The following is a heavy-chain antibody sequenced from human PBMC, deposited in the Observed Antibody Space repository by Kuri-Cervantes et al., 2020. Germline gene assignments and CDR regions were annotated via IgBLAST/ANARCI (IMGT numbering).Heavy chain of an antibody. D-gene: IGHD6-13*01. J-gene: IGHJ4*02. CDR1: GFTFSTYA. Sequence: GESLKISCVASGFTFSTYAMSWVRQAPGKGLEWVSAIRGGSGSTFYANSAKGRFTISRDNSKNTLYLQMNNLSAEDTAVYYCAKPSWSGYFDYWGQGTLVTVSS. CDR2: IRGGSGST. CDR3: AKPSWSGYFDY. V-gene: IGHV3-23*01.